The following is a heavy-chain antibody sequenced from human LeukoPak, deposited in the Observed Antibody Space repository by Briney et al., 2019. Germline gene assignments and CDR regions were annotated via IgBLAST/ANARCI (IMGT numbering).Heavy chain of an antibody. Sequence: QTGGSLRLSCAASGFTFSSYAMSWVRQAPGKGLEWVSGISGGGGRTYYADSVKGRFTISRDNSKNTLHLQMNSLRAEDTAVYYSAKAIGAVYSSGYYRLVDIWGQGTMVTVSS. CDR3: AKAIGAVYSSGYYRLVDI. CDR2: ISGGGGRT. D-gene: IGHD3-22*01. CDR1: GFTFSSYA. V-gene: IGHV3-23*01. J-gene: IGHJ3*02.